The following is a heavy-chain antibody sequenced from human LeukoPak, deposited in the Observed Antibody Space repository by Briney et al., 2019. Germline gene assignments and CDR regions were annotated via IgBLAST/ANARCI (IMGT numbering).Heavy chain of an antibody. J-gene: IGHJ6*03. D-gene: IGHD1-1*01. CDR2: ISGSGGST. CDR1: GFTFSSYA. CDR3: AKGDAVQYYYYYMDV. V-gene: IGHV3-23*01. Sequence: GGSLRLSCAASGFTFSSYAMSWVRQAPGKGLEWVSAISGSGGSTYYADSVKGRFTISRDNSKTTLYLQMNSLRAEDTAVYYCAKGDAVQYYYYYMDVWGKGTTVTVSS.